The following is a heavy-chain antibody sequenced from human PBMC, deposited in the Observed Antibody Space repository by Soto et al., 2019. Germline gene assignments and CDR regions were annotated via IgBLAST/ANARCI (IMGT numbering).Heavy chain of an antibody. D-gene: IGHD4-17*01. J-gene: IGHJ4*02. CDR2: INPNSGGT. Sequence: ASVKVSCKASGYTFTGYYMHWVRQAPGQGLEWMGWINPNSGGTNYAQKFQGWVTMTRDTSISTAYMELSRLRSDDTAVYYCARGDRTVTPEYYFDYWGQGTLVTVSS. V-gene: IGHV1-2*04. CDR3: ARGDRTVTPEYYFDY. CDR1: GYTFTGYY.